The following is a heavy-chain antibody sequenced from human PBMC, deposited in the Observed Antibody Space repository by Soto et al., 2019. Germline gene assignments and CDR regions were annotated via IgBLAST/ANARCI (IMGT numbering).Heavy chain of an antibody. J-gene: IGHJ6*03. Sequence: ASVKVSCKASGYTFTGYYMHWVRQAPGQGLEWMGWINPNSGGTNYAQKFRGWVTMTRDTSISTAYMELSRLRSDDTAVYYCARAIVVPAATVIGYYYYYLDVWGKGTTVTV. V-gene: IGHV1-2*04. CDR3: ARAIVVPAATVIGYYYYYLDV. CDR1: GYTFTGYY. CDR2: INPNSGGT. D-gene: IGHD2-2*01.